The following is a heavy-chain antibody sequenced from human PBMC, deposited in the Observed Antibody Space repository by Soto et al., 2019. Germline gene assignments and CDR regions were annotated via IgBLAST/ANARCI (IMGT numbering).Heavy chain of an antibody. CDR3: ARRGSWQPKIDY. V-gene: IGHV4-4*02. Sequence: QVQLQESGPGLVKPSGTLSLTCAVSGGSISSSNWWNWVRQTPGKGLEWIGEIYHSGSSNYSPSLXSXXTISLDKSKNQFSLKLSSVTAADTAVYYCARRGSWQPKIDYWGQGTLVTVSS. J-gene: IGHJ4*02. CDR1: GGSISSSNW. D-gene: IGHD6-13*01. CDR2: IYHSGSS.